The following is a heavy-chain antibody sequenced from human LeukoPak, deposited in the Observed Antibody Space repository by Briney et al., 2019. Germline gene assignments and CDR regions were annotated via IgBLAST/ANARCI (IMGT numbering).Heavy chain of an antibody. CDR1: GGTFSSYA. D-gene: IGHD2-21*02. J-gene: IGHJ4*02. CDR3: ARHEVVTARFDY. V-gene: IGHV1-69*05. CDR2: IIPIFGTA. Sequence: ASVKVSCKASGGTFSSYAISWVRQAPGQGLEWMGGIIPIFGTANYAQKFQGRVTITTDESTSTAYMELSSLRSEDTAVYYCARHEVVTARFDYWGQGTLVTVSS.